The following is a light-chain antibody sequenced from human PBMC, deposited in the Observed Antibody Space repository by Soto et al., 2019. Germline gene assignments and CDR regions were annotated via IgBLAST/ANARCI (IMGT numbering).Light chain of an antibody. J-gene: IGKJ4*01. CDR2: AVF. Sequence: PFTQPPSFLSASVGDRVTITCRASQDISNFLAWFQQKPGRAPKLLIYAVFTLQSGVPSRFSGSGSGAELTITISRLKPEDCETDEGQQLESYPLTFGGGTKVDIK. V-gene: IGKV1-9*01. CDR1: QDISNF. CDR3: QQLESYPLT.